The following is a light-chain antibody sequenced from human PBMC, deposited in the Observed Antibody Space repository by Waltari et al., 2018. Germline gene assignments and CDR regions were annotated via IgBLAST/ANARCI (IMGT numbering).Light chain of an antibody. CDR3: AAWDDSLRGWV. V-gene: IGLV1-47*01. CDR1: SSNIGSNH. Sequence: QSVLTQPHSASATPGQRVTISCSGSSSNIGSNHVNWYQQVPGTAPKLLIYRNDQWPSGVPDRFSGSKTGTSASLAISGLRSEDEADYYCAAWDDSLRGWVFGGGTKLTVL. CDR2: RND. J-gene: IGLJ3*02.